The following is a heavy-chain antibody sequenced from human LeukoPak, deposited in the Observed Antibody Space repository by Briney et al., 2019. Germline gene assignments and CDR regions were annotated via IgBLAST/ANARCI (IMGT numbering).Heavy chain of an antibody. D-gene: IGHD6-19*01. J-gene: IGHJ5*02. CDR3: ARRGGGIAVAGPYNWFDP. V-gene: IGHV4-59*08. Sequence: SETLSLTCTVSGGSISSYYWSWIRQPPGKGLEWIGYIYYSGSTNYNPSLKSRVTISVDTSKSQFSLKLSSVTAADTAVYYCARRGGGIAVAGPYNWFDPWGQGTLVTVSS. CDR1: GGSISSYY. CDR2: IYYSGST.